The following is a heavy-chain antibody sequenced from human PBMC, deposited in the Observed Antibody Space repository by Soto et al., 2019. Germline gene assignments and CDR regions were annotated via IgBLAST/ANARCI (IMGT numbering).Heavy chain of an antibody. CDR1: GGTFNTYA. Sequence: QVQLVQSGAEMKKPGSSVKVSCQSSGGTFNTYAMNWVRQAPGQGPEWMGDISPMFGAANYAPKFQGRVTITADESTGTSYMQLSSVTSEDTALYFCAREVQVHTPAFVYWGQGTLVTV. J-gene: IGHJ4*02. D-gene: IGHD3-10*01. V-gene: IGHV1-69*19. CDR2: ISPMFGAA. CDR3: AREVQVHTPAFVY.